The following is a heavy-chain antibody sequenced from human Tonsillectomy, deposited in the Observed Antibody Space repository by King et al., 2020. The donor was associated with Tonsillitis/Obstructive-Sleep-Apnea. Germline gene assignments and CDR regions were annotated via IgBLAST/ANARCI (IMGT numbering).Heavy chain of an antibody. D-gene: IGHD1-7*01. CDR3: ARDQTGTTGNWYFDL. J-gene: IGHJ2*01. CDR2: ISSSSSYI. V-gene: IGHV3-21*01. CDR1: GFTFSSYS. Sequence: VQLVESGGGLVKPGGSLRLSCAASGFTFSSYSMNWVRQAPGKGLEWVSSISSSSSYIYYADSVKGRFTISRDNAKNSLYLQRTSLRAEDTAVYYCARDQTGTTGNWYFDLWGRGTLVTVSS.